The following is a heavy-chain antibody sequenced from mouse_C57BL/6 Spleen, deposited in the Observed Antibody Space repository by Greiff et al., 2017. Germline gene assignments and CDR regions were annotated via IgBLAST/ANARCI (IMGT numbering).Heavy chain of an antibody. J-gene: IGHJ4*01. V-gene: IGHV1-18*01. Sequence: VQLQQSGPELVKPGASVKIPCKASGYTFTDYNMDWVKQSHGKSLEWIGDINPNNGGTIYNQKFKGKATLTVDKSSSTAYMELRSLTSEDTAVYYCAREYDYYGSYAMDYWGQGTSVTVSS. D-gene: IGHD1-1*01. CDR3: AREYDYYGSYAMDY. CDR1: GYTFTDYN. CDR2: INPNNGGT.